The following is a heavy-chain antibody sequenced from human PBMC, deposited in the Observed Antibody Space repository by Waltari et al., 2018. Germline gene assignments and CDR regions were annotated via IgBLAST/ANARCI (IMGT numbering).Heavy chain of an antibody. Sequence: EVQLVETGGGLIQPGGSLRLSCAASGFTVSSNYMSWVRQAPGKGLEWVSVIYSGGSTYYADSVKGRFTISRDNSKNTLYLQMNSLRAEDTALYYCAKDRTGGDYYYMDVWGKGTTVTVSS. J-gene: IGHJ6*03. CDR3: AKDRTGGDYYYMDV. CDR2: IYSGGST. CDR1: GFTVSSNY. V-gene: IGHV3-53*02. D-gene: IGHD2-8*02.